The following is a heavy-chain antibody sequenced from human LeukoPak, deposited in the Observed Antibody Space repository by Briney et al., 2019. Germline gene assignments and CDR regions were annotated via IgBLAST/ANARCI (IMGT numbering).Heavy chain of an antibody. Sequence: SETLSLTCTVSGGSISSYYWSWIRQPPGKGLEWIGYIYYSGSTNYNPSLKSRVTISVDTSKNQFSLKLSSVTAADTAVYYCAREGYYHDSSGPFDYWGQGTLVTVSS. J-gene: IGHJ4*02. V-gene: IGHV4-59*13. CDR3: AREGYYHDSSGPFDY. CDR2: IYYSGST. CDR1: GGSISSYY. D-gene: IGHD3-22*01.